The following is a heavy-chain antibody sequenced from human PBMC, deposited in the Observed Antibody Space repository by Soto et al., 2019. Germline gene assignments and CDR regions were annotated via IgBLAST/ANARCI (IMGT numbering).Heavy chain of an antibody. Sequence: GGSLRLSCAASGFTFSSYAMHWVRQAPGKGLEWVAVISYDGSNKYYADSVKGRFTISRDNSKNTLYLQMNSLRAEDTAVYYCTRTGFQWLLGGYYGMDVWGQGTTVTVSS. D-gene: IGHD3-9*01. V-gene: IGHV3-30-3*01. CDR3: TRTGFQWLLGGYYGMDV. CDR2: ISYDGSNK. J-gene: IGHJ6*02. CDR1: GFTFSSYA.